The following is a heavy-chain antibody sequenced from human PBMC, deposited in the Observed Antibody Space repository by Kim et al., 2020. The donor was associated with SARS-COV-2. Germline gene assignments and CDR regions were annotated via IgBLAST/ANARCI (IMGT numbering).Heavy chain of an antibody. Sequence: ASVKVSCKVSGYTLTELSMHWGRQAPGKRLEWTGGSDPEDGETMYAQKFQGRVTMTEDTSTDTAYMELSSLRSEDTAVYYCATDSYGPGSGGFDYWGQGTLVTVSS. D-gene: IGHD3-10*01. CDR2: SDPEDGET. J-gene: IGHJ4*02. CDR1: GYTLTELS. V-gene: IGHV1-24*01. CDR3: ATDSYGPGSGGFDY.